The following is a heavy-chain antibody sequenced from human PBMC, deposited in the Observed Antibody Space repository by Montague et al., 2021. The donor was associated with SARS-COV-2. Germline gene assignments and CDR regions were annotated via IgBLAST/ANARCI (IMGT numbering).Heavy chain of an antibody. CDR3: AREWGIYSGRFDY. V-gene: IGHV4-61*02. D-gene: IGHD1-26*01. J-gene: IGHJ4*02. Sequence: TLSLTCTVSGDSITSGSYYWNWVRQPAGKGLEWVGRSYTSGXXXYXXXXKSRLTISVDTSKNQLSLKLRSVTAADTAVYFCAREWGIYSGRFDYWGQGALVTVSS. CDR2: SYTSGXX. CDR1: GDSITSGSYY.